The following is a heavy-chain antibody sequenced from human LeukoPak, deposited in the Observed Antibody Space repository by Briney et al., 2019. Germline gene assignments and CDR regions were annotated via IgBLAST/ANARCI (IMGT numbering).Heavy chain of an antibody. D-gene: IGHD4-17*01. CDR2: NYYSGST. V-gene: IGHV4-59*08. CDR1: GGSISSYY. Sequence: PSETLSLTCTVSGGSISSYYWSWIRQPPGKGLEWIGYNYYSGSTNYNPSLKSRVTISVDTSKNQFSLKLSSVTAADTAVYYCARHRGDDYGVSFDYWGQGTLVTVSS. CDR3: ARHRGDDYGVSFDY. J-gene: IGHJ4*02.